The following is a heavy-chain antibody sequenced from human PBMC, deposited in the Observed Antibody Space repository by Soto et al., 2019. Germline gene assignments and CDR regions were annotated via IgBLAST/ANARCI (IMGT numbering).Heavy chain of an antibody. CDR2: IWYDGSNK. V-gene: IGHV3-33*03. J-gene: IGHJ5*02. D-gene: IGHD4-17*01. CDR3: AKGGGSNGDYVGH. CDR1: GFTFRSYG. Sequence: QVQVVESGGGVVQPGRSLRLSCAASGFTFRSYGMHWVRQAPGKGLEWVAVIWYDGSNKYYEDYVKGRFTISRDNSKNTVYLPMNSLRADDTAVYYCAKGGGSNGDYVGHWGQGTLVTVSS.